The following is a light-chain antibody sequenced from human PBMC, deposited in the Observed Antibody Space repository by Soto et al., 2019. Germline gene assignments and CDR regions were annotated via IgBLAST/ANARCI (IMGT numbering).Light chain of an antibody. CDR3: GTWDSGLSAGV. CDR1: SSNIGNNY. V-gene: IGLV1-51*01. CDR2: DNN. Sequence: QSVLTQPPSVSAAPGQKVNISCSGSSSNIGNNYVSWYQQLPGTAPKLLIYDNNKRPSGIPDRFSGSKSGTSATLGITGLQTGDEADYYCGTWDSGLSAGVFGGGTKLTVL. J-gene: IGLJ3*02.